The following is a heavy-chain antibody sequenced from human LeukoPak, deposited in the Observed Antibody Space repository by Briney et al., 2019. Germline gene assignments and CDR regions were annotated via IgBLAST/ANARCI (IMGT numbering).Heavy chain of an antibody. J-gene: IGHJ4*02. CDR3: AKGVRFLEWFFDY. CDR2: IIGSGGST. D-gene: IGHD3-3*01. CDR1: GFTFSSYA. Sequence: GGSLRLSRAASGFTFSSYAMSWVRQAPGKGLEWVSAIIGSGGSTYYADSVKGRSTISRDTSKNTLYLQMNSLRAEDTAVYYCAKGVRFLEWFFDYWGQGTLVTVSS. V-gene: IGHV3-23*01.